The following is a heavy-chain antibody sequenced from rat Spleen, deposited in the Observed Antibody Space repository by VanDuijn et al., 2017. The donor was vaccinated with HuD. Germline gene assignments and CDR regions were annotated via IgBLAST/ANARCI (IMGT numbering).Heavy chain of an antibody. Sequence: EVQLVESGGGLVQPGRSLKLSCAASGFNLNDYWMTWIRQAPGTGLEWVASITNTGGSTYYPESVKGRFTISRDNAKSTLYLQMNSLRSEDTATYYCTRDDGGYKPFAYWGQGTLVTVSS. CDR3: TRDDGGYKPFAY. V-gene: IGHV5-31*01. J-gene: IGHJ3*01. D-gene: IGHD1-11*01. CDR2: ITNTGGST. CDR1: GFNLNDYW.